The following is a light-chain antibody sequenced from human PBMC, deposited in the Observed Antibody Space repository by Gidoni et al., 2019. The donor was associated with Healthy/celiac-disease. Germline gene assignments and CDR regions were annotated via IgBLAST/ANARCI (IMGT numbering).Light chain of an antibody. J-gene: IGKJ1*01. CDR2: GAS. CDR1: QSVSSSY. Sequence: ETVLTQSPGTLSLSPGERATLSCRASQSVSSSYLAWYQQQTGQAPRLLIYGASSRATGIPVRFSGSGSGTDFTLTISRLEPEDFAVYYCQQYGSSPLWTFGQGTKVEIK. CDR3: QQYGSSPLWT. V-gene: IGKV3-20*01.